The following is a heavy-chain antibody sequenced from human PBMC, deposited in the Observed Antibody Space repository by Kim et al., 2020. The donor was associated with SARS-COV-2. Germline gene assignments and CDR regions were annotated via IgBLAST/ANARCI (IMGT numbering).Heavy chain of an antibody. CDR1: GYTLTELS. CDR2: FDPEDGET. V-gene: IGHV1-24*01. CDR3: ATIAYTAKALWIIPLYYFDY. D-gene: IGHD5-18*01. Sequence: ASVKVSCKVSGYTLTELSMHWVRQAPGKGLEWMGGFDPEDGETIYAQKFQGRVTMTEDTSTDTAYMELSSLRSEDTAVYYCATIAYTAKALWIIPLYYFDYWGQGTLVTVSS. J-gene: IGHJ4*02.